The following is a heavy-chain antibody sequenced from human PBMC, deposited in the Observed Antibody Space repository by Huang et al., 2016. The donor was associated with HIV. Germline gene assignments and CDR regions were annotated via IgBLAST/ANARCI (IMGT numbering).Heavy chain of an antibody. CDR2: ISKTSGAT. J-gene: IGHJ4*02. Sequence: EVQLVESGGGLAQPGGSLRLSCVASGYTFSTYSMNWVRQAPGKGLYWVSYISKTSGATSYAESVKGRFTVSRDNVKNSLYLQMNRLRVEDTAMYYCVRDSSSGLQLRYWGQGALVIVS. CDR1: GYTFSTYS. D-gene: IGHD3-22*01. V-gene: IGHV3-48*01. CDR3: VRDSSSGLQLRY.